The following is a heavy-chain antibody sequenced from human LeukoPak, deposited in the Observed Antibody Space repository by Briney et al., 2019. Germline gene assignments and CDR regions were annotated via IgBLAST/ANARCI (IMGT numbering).Heavy chain of an antibody. CDR3: ARDSPHCSSTSRYVYMDV. Sequence: SETLSLTCTVSGGSISSYYWSWIRQPPGKGLEWIGYIYYSGSTNYNPSLKSRVTISVDTSKNQFSLKLSSVTAADTAVYYCARDSPHCSSTSRYVYMDVWGKGTTVTTS. D-gene: IGHD2-2*01. CDR1: GGSISSYY. CDR2: IYYSGST. V-gene: IGHV4-59*01. J-gene: IGHJ6*03.